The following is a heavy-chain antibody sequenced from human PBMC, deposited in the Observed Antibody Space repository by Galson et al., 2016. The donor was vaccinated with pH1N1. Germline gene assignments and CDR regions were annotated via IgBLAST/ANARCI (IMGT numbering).Heavy chain of an antibody. V-gene: IGHV3-7*01. J-gene: IGHJ6*02. CDR1: GFTFSNYL. CDR3: VSDHDFGDSDPSHYNYGLDV. CDR2: IKQDGSEK. D-gene: IGHD4-17*01. Sequence: SLRLSCATSGFTFSNYLMSWVRQAPGKGLEWVANIKQDGSEKFYLDSVKGRFTISRDNATKSLYLQMTSLRAEDTAVYYCVSDHDFGDSDPSHYNYGLDVWGQGTTVTVS.